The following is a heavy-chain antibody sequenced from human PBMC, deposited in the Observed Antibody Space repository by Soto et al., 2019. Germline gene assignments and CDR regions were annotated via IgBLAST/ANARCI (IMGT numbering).Heavy chain of an antibody. D-gene: IGHD6-6*01. CDR3: ARGQLVYGMDV. CDR2: IIPIFGTA. V-gene: IGHV1-69*13. CDR1: GGTFRSYA. Sequence: AXVKVSCKASGGTFRSYAISWVRQAPGQGLEWMGGIIPIFGTANYAQKFQGRVTITADESTSTAYMELSSLRSEDTAVYYCARGQLVYGMDVWGQGTTVTVSS. J-gene: IGHJ6*02.